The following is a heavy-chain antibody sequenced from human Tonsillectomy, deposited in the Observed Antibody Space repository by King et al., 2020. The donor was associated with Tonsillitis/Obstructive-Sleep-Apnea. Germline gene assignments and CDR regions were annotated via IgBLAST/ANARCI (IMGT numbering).Heavy chain of an antibody. CDR1: GITFDEYA. CDR2: ISRNSGNS. CDR3: AKGMRSTSWYYFDY. V-gene: IGHV3-9*01. D-gene: IGHD6-13*01. J-gene: IGHJ4*02. Sequence: VQLVESGGGLVQPGRSLRLSCVVSGITFDEYAMHWVRQTPGKGLEWVSGISRNSGNSGYADSVRGRFTIFRDNAKNSLYLQMYSLRPEDTAVYHCAKGMRSTSWYYFDYVGQGTLVTVSS.